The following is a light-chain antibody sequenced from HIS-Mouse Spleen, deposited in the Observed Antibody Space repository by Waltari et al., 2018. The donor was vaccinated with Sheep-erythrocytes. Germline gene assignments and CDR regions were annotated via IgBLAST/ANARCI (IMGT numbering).Light chain of an antibody. CDR3: QQYNNWPPPYT. V-gene: IGKV3-15*01. CDR2: GAS. CDR1: QSVSSN. Sequence: EIVMTQSPATLSVSPGERATLSCRASQSVSSNLAWYQQKPGQAPRLLIYGASTRATGIPAWFSGSGSGTDFTLTISSMQSEDFAVYYCQQYNNWPPPYTFGQGTKLEIK. J-gene: IGKJ2*01.